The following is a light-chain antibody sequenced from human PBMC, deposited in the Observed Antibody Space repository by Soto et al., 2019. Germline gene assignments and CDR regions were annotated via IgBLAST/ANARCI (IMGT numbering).Light chain of an antibody. V-gene: IGLV1-40*01. Sequence: QSAVTQPPSVSGAPGQRVTISCTGSSSNIGAGYDVHWYQQFPGRAPKLLMYGNNNRPSGVPDRFSGSKSGTSASLDITGLQADGEADYYCQSFDTRLNSVVFGGGTKLTVL. CDR1: SSNIGAGYD. CDR3: QSFDTRLNSVV. CDR2: GNN. J-gene: IGLJ2*01.